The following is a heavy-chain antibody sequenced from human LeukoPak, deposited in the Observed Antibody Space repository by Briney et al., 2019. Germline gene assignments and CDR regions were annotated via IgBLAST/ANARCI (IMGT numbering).Heavy chain of an antibody. V-gene: IGHV3-48*01. D-gene: IGHD3-16*01. CDR1: GFTFSSYS. CDR3: ARDEVGGGVAFDI. CDR2: ISSSSSTI. Sequence: GGSLRLSCAASGFTFSSYSMNWLRQAPGKGLEGVSYISSSSSTIYYADSVKGRFTISRDNAKNSLYQQMNSLRAEDTAVYYCARDEVGGGVAFDIWGQGTMVTVSS. J-gene: IGHJ3*02.